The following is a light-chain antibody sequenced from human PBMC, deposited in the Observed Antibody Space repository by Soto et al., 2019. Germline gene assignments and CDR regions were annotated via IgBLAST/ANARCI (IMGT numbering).Light chain of an antibody. V-gene: IGKV2-30*01. J-gene: IGKJ1*01. CDR1: QSLVYSDGSTY. Sequence: DGVMSQSPLSLPVTLGQPASISCRSSQSLVYSDGSTYQNWFQQMRGHSPRRLIYKASDRDPGVLDRFSGSESGTDFTPKISRVEAEDIGVYYCMQGSHWPPTFGQGTKVDIK. CDR2: KAS. CDR3: MQGSHWPPT.